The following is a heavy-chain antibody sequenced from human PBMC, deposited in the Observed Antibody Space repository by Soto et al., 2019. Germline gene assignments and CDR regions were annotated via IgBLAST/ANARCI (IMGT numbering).Heavy chain of an antibody. CDR2: ISTSGSTI. D-gene: IGHD1-26*01. V-gene: IGHV3-48*03. CDR3: AYGGSCDY. CDR1: GFSFNTYE. Sequence: EVQLVESGGGLVQPGGSLRLSCAASGFSFNTYEMNWVRQAPGKGLEWVSYISTSGSTIYYADSVKGRFTISRDNGKNALYLQMNSLRAEDTAVYYCAYGGSCDYWGQGNQVTVSS. J-gene: IGHJ4*02.